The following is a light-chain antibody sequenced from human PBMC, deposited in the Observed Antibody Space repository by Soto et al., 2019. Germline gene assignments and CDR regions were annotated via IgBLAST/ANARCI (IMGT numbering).Light chain of an antibody. CDR1: PSISSW. Sequence: DIQMTQYPSTLSASVGDRVTITCRASPSISSWLAWYQQKPGKAPKLLIYDASSLESGVPSRFSGSGSGTEFTLTISSLQPDDFATYYCQQYNSYRTFGQGTMVDVK. J-gene: IGKJ1*01. V-gene: IGKV1-5*01. CDR2: DAS. CDR3: QQYNSYRT.